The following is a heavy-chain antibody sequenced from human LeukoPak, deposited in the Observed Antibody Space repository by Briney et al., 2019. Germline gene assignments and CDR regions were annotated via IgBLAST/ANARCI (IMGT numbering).Heavy chain of an antibody. Sequence: GGSLRLSCAASGFTFNNYAMSWVRQAPGKGLEWVSAISGSGGSTYYADSVKGRFTISRDNSKNTLYLQMSSLRAEDTAVYYCAKDLGSVVTPPSLDFWGQGTLVTVSS. CDR2: ISGSGGST. CDR3: AKDLGSVVTPPSLDF. CDR1: GFTFNNYA. V-gene: IGHV3-23*01. J-gene: IGHJ4*02. D-gene: IGHD4-23*01.